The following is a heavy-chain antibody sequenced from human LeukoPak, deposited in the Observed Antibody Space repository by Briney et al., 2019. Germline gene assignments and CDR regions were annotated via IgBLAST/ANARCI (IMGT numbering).Heavy chain of an antibody. CDR1: GFTFSSYA. CDR2: ITDGGEDT. Sequence: GGSLRVSCAASGFTFSSYAMSWVRQAPGKGLEWVSAITDGGEDTYSADSVKGRFTISRDNSKNTLYLQMNSLGAEDTAVYYCASLTENWFDPWGQGTLVTVSS. D-gene: IGHD4-11*01. CDR3: ASLTENWFDP. J-gene: IGHJ5*02. V-gene: IGHV3-23*01.